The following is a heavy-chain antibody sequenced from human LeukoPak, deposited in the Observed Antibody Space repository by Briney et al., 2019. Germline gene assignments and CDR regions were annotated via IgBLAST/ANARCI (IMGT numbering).Heavy chain of an antibody. CDR2: IWYDGSNK. Sequence: PGGSLRLSCAASGFTFSSYGMHWVRQAPGKGLEWVAVIWYDGSNKYYADSVKGRFTISRDNSKNTLYLQMNSLRAEDTAVYYCAKGSSKGYYYYMDVWGKGTTVTDSS. CDR1: GFTFSSYG. J-gene: IGHJ6*03. CDR3: AKGSSKGYYYYMDV. V-gene: IGHV3-33*06. D-gene: IGHD1-26*01.